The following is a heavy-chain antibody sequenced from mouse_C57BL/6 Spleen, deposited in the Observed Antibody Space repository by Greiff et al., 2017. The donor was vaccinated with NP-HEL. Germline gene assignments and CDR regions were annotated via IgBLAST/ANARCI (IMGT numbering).Heavy chain of an antibody. V-gene: IGHV1-81*01. CDR2: IYPRSGNT. CDR3: AREEKDAMDY. Sequence: QVQLKESGAELARPGASVKLSCKASGYTFTSYGISWVKQRTGQGLEWIGEIYPRSGNTYYNEKFKGKATLTADKSSSTAYMELRSLTSEDSAVYFCAREEKDAMDYWGQGTSVTVSS. CDR1: GYTFTSYG. J-gene: IGHJ4*01.